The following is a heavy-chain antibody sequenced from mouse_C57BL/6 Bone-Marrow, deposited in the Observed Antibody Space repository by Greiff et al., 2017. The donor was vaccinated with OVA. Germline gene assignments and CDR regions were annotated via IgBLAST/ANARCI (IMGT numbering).Heavy chain of an antibody. J-gene: IGHJ2*01. CDR3: TSYSNYYFDY. V-gene: IGHV14-4*01. CDR2: IDPENGDT. D-gene: IGHD2-5*01. Sequence: EVQLQQSGAELVRPGASVKLSCTASGFNIKDDYMHWVKQRPEQGLEWIGWIDPENGDTEYASKFQGKATITADTSSHTAYLQLSSLTSEDTAVYYCTSYSNYYFDYWGQGTTLTVSS. CDR1: GFNIKDDY.